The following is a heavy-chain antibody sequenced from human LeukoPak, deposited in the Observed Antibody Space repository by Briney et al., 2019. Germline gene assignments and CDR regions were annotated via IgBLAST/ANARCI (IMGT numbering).Heavy chain of an antibody. CDR2: MSYSGTS. D-gene: IGHD2-15*01. CDR3: VPGCRPYYFYYMGV. CDR1: RGSLTTYY. J-gene: IGHJ6*03. V-gene: IGHV4-59*08. Sequence: PSETLSLTCTVSRGSLTTYYWSWSRQSPGKRLEWIGSMSYSGTSNYIPPLKSRVSMKIDISQNHFSLKLTPVPPADTPPCFFVPGCRPYYFYYMGVWGTGTTVTVSS.